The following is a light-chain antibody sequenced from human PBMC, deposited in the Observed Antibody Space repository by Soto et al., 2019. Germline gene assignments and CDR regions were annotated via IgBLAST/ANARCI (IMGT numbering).Light chain of an antibody. CDR2: GAS. V-gene: IGKV3D-20*02. Sequence: IVLTQSPGTLSLSPGERATLSCRASQSVSSSYLAWYQQKPGQAPRLLIYGASSRATGIPDRFSGSGSGTDFTLTISSLEPEDFAAYYCQQRSAGVTFGQGTRLENK. J-gene: IGKJ5*01. CDR1: QSVSSSY. CDR3: QQRSAGVT.